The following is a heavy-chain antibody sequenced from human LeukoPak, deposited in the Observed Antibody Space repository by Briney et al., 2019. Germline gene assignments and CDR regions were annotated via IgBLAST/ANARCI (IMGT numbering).Heavy chain of an antibody. CDR1: GFTFSSYA. CDR3: AVLTGYLRGSDAFDI. D-gene: IGHD3-9*01. V-gene: IGHV3-23*01. CDR2: ISGSGGST. Sequence: GGSLRLSCAASGFTFSSYAMSWVRQAPGKGLGWVSAISGSGGSTYYADSVKGRFTISRDNSKNTLYLQMNSLRSEDTAVYYCAVLTGYLRGSDAFDIWGQGTMVTVSS. J-gene: IGHJ3*02.